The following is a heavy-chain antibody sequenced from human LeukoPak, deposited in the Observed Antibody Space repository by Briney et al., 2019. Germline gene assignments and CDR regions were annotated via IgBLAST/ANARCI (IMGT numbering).Heavy chain of an antibody. CDR3: ARGGYSYGFDY. Sequence: PGGSLRLSCAASGFTVSSNYMSWVRQAPGKGLEWVSVIYSGGSTHYADSVKGRITISRDNSKNTLYLQMNSLRAEDTAVYYCARGGYSYGFDYWGQGTLVTVSS. D-gene: IGHD5-18*01. V-gene: IGHV3-53*01. J-gene: IGHJ4*02. CDR2: IYSGGST. CDR1: GFTVSSNY.